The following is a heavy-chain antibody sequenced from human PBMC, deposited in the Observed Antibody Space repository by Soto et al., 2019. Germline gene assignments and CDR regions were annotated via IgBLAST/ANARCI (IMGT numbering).Heavy chain of an antibody. Sequence: QVQLRQWGAGLLKPSETLSLTCAVFGGSFSDYYWTWIRQPPGKGLEWIGEINHSGTTSYNPSLKSRLTISVATSTNQFSLKLSSVTAADTAVYYCARKPIYHFFAGYYSVDYWGQGTLVTVSS. CDR1: GGSFSDYY. CDR3: ARKPIYHFFAGYYSVDY. D-gene: IGHD3-9*01. CDR2: INHSGTT. J-gene: IGHJ4*02. V-gene: IGHV4-34*01.